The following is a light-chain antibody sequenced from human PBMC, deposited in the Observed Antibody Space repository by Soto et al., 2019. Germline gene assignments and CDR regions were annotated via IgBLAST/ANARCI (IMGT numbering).Light chain of an antibody. Sequence: DVVMTQSPLSLPVTLGQPASISCRSSQSLVYSDGDTYLNWFQQRPGQSPRRLIYKVSNRDSGVPDRFSGSESGTDFTLTISRLEPEDFAVYYCQQYGSSPLTFGGGTKVEIK. V-gene: IGKV2-30*01. CDR2: KVS. CDR1: QSLVYSDGDTY. J-gene: IGKJ4*01. CDR3: QQYGSSPLT.